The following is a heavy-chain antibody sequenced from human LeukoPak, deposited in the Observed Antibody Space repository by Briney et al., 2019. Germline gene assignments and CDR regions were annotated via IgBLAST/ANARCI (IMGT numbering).Heavy chain of an antibody. CDR3: ARLDSGDYFFDY. CDR2: VFYGGTP. V-gene: IGHV4-39*02. D-gene: IGHD4-17*01. J-gene: IGHJ4*02. Sequence: SETLSLTCTVSGGSISSGTYYWGWIRQPPGKGLEWLGTVFYGGTPYYNPSLKSRVTIPVDTSKNHSSLGLSSVTAADTAVYYCARLDSGDYFFDYWGQGSLVTVSS. CDR1: GGSISSGTYY.